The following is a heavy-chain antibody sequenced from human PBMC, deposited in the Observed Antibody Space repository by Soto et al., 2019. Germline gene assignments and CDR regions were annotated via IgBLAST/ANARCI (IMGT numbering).Heavy chain of an antibody. CDR1: GDTFSSFT. J-gene: IGHJ4*02. D-gene: IGHD4-17*01. V-gene: IGHV1-69*04. CDR2: IIPILDIT. CDR3: ARGDGDYDY. Sequence: QVQLVQSGAEVKKPGSSVKVSCKASGDTFSSFTITWVRQAPGQGLEWMGRIIPILDITNYAQTFQGRITIPADKSTSTANMELSGLTSQDTAVYYCARGDGDYDYWGQGSLVTVSS.